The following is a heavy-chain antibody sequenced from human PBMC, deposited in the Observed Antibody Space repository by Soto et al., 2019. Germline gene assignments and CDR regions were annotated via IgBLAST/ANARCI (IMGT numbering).Heavy chain of an antibody. D-gene: IGHD5-12*01. CDR1: GYTFDNYA. V-gene: IGHV1-3*01. CDR2: IQAGNGYT. Sequence: QVQLVQSGAQVKQPGASVKVSCKASGYTFDNYALHWVRQAPGRRLEWMGWIQAGNGYTKYSQSFQGRVTITRDTSASTVHMDLSSMRSEDTAVYYCASVQNSGYDFKLAFDIWGQGTMVTVSS. J-gene: IGHJ3*02. CDR3: ASVQNSGYDFKLAFDI.